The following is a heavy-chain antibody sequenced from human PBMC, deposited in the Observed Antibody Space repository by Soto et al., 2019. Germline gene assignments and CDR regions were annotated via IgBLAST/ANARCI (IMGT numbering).Heavy chain of an antibody. J-gene: IGHJ5*02. D-gene: IGHD6-19*01. CDR1: GYTFTGYY. Sequence: GASVKVSCKASGYTFTGYYMPWVRQAPGQGLEWMGWINPNSGGTNYAQKFQGWVTMTRDTSISTAYMELSRLRSDDTAVYYCAREGIAVAGIQNWFDPWGQGTLVTVSS. V-gene: IGHV1-2*04. CDR2: INPNSGGT. CDR3: AREGIAVAGIQNWFDP.